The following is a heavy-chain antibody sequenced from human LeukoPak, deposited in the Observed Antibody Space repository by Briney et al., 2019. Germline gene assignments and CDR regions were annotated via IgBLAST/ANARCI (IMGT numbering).Heavy chain of an antibody. CDR2: IWYDGSNK. Sequence: PGGSLRLSCAASGFTFSSYGMHWVRQAPGKGLEWVAVIWYDGSNKYYADSVKGRFTISRDNSKNTLYLQMNSLRAEDTAVYYCAGDNVRRGEGMDVWGQGTTVTVSS. D-gene: IGHD3-10*01. V-gene: IGHV3-33*01. CDR3: AGDNVRRGEGMDV. J-gene: IGHJ6*02. CDR1: GFTFSSYG.